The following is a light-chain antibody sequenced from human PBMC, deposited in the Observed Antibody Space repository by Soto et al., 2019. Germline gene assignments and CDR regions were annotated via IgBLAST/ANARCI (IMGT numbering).Light chain of an antibody. V-gene: IGKV3-20*01. CDR3: QQYDSSPWT. Sequence: EIVLTQSPGTLSLSPGERVTLSCRASQSVSSSYLAWYQQKPGQAPRLLIYGASSRATGIPDRFSGSGSGTDFTLTISRLEPADFAVYYCQQYDSSPWTFGQGTKVEIK. CDR2: GAS. CDR1: QSVSSSY. J-gene: IGKJ1*01.